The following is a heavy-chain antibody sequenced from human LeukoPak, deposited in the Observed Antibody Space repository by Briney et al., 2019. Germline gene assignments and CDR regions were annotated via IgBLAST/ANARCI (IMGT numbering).Heavy chain of an antibody. J-gene: IGHJ5*02. D-gene: IGHD6-13*01. CDR1: GGSISSSNW. Sequence: SGTLSLTCAVSGGSISSSNWWSWVRQPPGKGLEWIGEIYHSGSTNYNPSLKSRVTISVDKSKNQFSLKLSSVTAADTAVYYCAREFSSSWYGNWFDPWGQGTLVTVSS. CDR3: AREFSSSWYGNWFDP. V-gene: IGHV4-4*02. CDR2: IYHSGST.